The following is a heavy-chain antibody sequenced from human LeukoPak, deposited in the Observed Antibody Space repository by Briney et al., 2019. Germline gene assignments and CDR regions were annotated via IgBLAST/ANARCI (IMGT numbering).Heavy chain of an antibody. CDR3: ARDEGGAFDI. Sequence: ASVKVSCKASGYTFTSYDINWVRQATGQGLEWMGWMNPNSGNTGYAQKFQGRVTITADKSTSTAYMELSSLRSEDTAVYYCARDEGGAFDIWGQGTMVTVSS. V-gene: IGHV1-8*03. CDR1: GYTFTSYD. CDR2: MNPNSGNT. J-gene: IGHJ3*02.